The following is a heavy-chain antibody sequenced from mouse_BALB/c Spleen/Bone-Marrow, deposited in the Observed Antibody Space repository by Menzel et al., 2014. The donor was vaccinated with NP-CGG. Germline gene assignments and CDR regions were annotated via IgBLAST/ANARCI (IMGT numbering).Heavy chain of an antibody. Sequence: EVQVVESGAELVKPGASVKLSCTASGFNIKDTYMHWVKQRPEQGLEWIGRIDPANGNTKDDPRFQGKATITADTSSNTAYLQLSSLTSEDTAVYYCARWEYYAMDYWGQGTSVTVSS. J-gene: IGHJ4*01. CDR3: ARWEYYAMDY. V-gene: IGHV14-3*02. D-gene: IGHD4-1*01. CDR1: GFNIKDTY. CDR2: IDPANGNT.